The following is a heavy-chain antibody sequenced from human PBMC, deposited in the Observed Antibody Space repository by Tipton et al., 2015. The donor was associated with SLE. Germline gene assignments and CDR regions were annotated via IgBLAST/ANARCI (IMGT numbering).Heavy chain of an antibody. D-gene: IGHD3-10*01. Sequence: TLSLTCTVSGGSINSGKYYWTWIRQPAGKGLEWIGQIYASGGTKYNPSLKSRVTISVDTSKNQFSLKLGSVTAADTAVYYCARDRGAPSTWDYWGQGTLVTVSS. CDR3: ARDRGAPSTWDY. CDR2: IYASGGT. V-gene: IGHV4-61*09. J-gene: IGHJ4*02. CDR1: GGSINSGKYY.